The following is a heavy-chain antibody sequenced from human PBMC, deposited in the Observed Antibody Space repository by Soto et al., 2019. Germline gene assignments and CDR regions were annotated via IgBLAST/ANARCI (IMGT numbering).Heavy chain of an antibody. D-gene: IGHD3-3*01. CDR3: ARLDLTYYLDY. V-gene: IGHV4-61*01. J-gene: IGHJ4*02. CDR2: LYYSGIV. Sequence: PSETLSLTCTVSGDSVSSRNCYWIWIRLPPGKGLEWIGYLYYSGIVNYNPSLKSRVTISADTSKNQFSLKLNSVTAADTAVYYCARLDLTYYLDYWGQGTLVTVSS. CDR1: GDSVSSRNCY.